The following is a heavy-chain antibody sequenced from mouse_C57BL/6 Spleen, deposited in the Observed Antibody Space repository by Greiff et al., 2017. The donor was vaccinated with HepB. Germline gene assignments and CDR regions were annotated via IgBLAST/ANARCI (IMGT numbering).Heavy chain of an antibody. V-gene: IGHV1-64*01. Sequence: QVQLQQPGAELVKPGASVKLSCKASGYTFTSYWMHWVKQRTGQGLEWIGMIHPNSGSTNYNEKFKSKATLTVDKSSSTAYMKLSSLTSEDSSVYCCAREGYRYAMDYWGQGTSVTVSS. CDR3: AREGYRYAMDY. J-gene: IGHJ4*01. CDR2: IHPNSGST. D-gene: IGHD2-2*01. CDR1: GYTFTSYW.